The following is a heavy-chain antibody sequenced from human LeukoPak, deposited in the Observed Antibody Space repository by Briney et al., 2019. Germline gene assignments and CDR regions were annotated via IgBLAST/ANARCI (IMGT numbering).Heavy chain of an antibody. CDR2: THYSGST. CDR3: ASGYCGGACQLGGVDM. Sequence: PSETLSLTCTVSGGSISSYYWSWLRQPPGKGLEYIGYTHYSGSTNYNPSLKSRVTISLDTSGNQFSLKLSSVTAADMAVYYCASGYCGGACQLGGVDMWGQGTMVTVSS. V-gene: IGHV4-59*01. D-gene: IGHD2-21*02. CDR1: GGSISSYY. J-gene: IGHJ3*02.